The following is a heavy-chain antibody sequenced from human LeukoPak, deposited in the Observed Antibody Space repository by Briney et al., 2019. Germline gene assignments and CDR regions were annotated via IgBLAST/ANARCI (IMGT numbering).Heavy chain of an antibody. CDR2: ISYDGSNK. Sequence: GGSLRLSCAASGFTFSGYGMHWVRQAPGKGLEWVAVISYDGSNKYYADSVKGRFTISRDNSKNTLYLQMNSLRAEDTAVYYCAKEGYSYGDTGGFDYWGQGTLVTVSS. D-gene: IGHD5-18*01. J-gene: IGHJ4*02. CDR3: AKEGYSYGDTGGFDY. V-gene: IGHV3-30*18. CDR1: GFTFSGYG.